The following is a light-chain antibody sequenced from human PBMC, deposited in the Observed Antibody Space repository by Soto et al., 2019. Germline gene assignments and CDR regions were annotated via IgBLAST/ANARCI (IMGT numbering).Light chain of an antibody. Sequence: QSALTQPASVSGSPGQTITISCTGTSSDVGRYNLVSWYQQHPGKAPKLMIFEDNERPSGVSNRFSGSKSANTASMTIAGLQTEDEAHYYCCSYAVGASVVFGGGTKLTVL. V-gene: IGLV2-23*01. J-gene: IGLJ2*01. CDR1: SSDVGRYNL. CDR3: CSYAVGASVV. CDR2: EDN.